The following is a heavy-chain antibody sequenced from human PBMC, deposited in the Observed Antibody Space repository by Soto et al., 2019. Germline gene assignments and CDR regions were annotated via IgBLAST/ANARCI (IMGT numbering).Heavy chain of an antibody. D-gene: IGHD5-18*01. CDR2: ISYDGGLQ. V-gene: IGHV3-30*03. J-gene: IGHJ4*02. CDR1: GFTFTSYG. CDR3: VSDRGYGHASVPYS. Sequence: PGGSLRLSCAASGFTFTSYGMHWVRQAPGTRLEGVAVISYDGGLQHYADSVKGRFTISRDNSKNMVLLQMNSLRAEDTAVYYCVSDRGYGHASVPYSWGQGTLVTVSS.